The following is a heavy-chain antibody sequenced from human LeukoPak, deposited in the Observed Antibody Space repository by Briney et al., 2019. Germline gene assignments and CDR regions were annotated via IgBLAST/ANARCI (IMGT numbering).Heavy chain of an antibody. CDR2: ISSSSNYI. CDR1: GFTFNTYS. Sequence: PGGSLRLSCAASGFTFNTYSMNWVRQAPGKGLEWVSSISSSSNYIYYADSLKGRFTISRDNAKNSVYLQMNSLRAEDTAVYYCATSRSFDYWGQGTLVSVSS. CDR3: ATSRSFDY. V-gene: IGHV3-21*01. J-gene: IGHJ4*02.